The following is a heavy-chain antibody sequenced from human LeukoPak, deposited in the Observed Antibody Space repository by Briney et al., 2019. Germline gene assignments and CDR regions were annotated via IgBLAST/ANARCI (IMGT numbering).Heavy chain of an antibody. J-gene: IGHJ3*02. CDR3: ATNYDGVLNDAFDI. CDR1: GGSINNYY. Sequence: SETLSLTCTVSGGSINNYYWSWLRQPPGRGLEWIGYLYYVGSTNSNPSLKSRVTISMDTSKSQVSLKLTSVTAADTAVYYCATNYDGVLNDAFDIWGQGIMVAVSS. CDR2: LYYVGST. V-gene: IGHV4-59*08. D-gene: IGHD4-23*01.